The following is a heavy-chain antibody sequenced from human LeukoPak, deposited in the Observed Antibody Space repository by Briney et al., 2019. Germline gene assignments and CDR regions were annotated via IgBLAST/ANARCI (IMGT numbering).Heavy chain of an antibody. CDR1: GYSISSGYY. CDR2: IYYSGST. J-gene: IGHJ4*02. Sequence: SETLSLTCTVSGYSISSGYYWGWIRQPPGKGLEWIGSIYYSGSTYYNPSLKSRVTISVDTSKNQFSLKLSSVTAADTAVYYCARHKCSSTSCGLDYWGQGTLVTVSS. V-gene: IGHV4-38-2*02. D-gene: IGHD2-2*01. CDR3: ARHKCSSTSCGLDY.